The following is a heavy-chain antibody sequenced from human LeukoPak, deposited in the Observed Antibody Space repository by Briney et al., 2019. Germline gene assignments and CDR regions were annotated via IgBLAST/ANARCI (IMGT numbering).Heavy chain of an antibody. CDR3: AKGGMTTVTTDAFDI. V-gene: IGHV3-23*01. CDR1: GFTFANYA. Sequence: KTGGSLRLSCAASGFTFANYAMIWVRQAPGKGLEWVSGISGRGVTTYFADSVEGRFTISRDNSKFTLYLQMKSLRAEDTAVYYCAKGGMTTVTTDAFDIWGQGTMVTVSS. CDR2: ISGRGVTT. J-gene: IGHJ3*02. D-gene: IGHD4-17*01.